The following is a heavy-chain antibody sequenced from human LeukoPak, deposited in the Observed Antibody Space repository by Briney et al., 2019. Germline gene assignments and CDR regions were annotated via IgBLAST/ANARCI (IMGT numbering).Heavy chain of an antibody. CDR1: GFTFSSCA. D-gene: IGHD1-26*01. Sequence: GGSLRLSCAASGFTFSSCAMSWVRQAPGEGLEWVSGISNSGGSTYHADSVKGRFTISRDNSKNTLYLQMNSLRDEDTAVYYCARVGATWYFQHWGQGALVTVSS. V-gene: IGHV3-23*01. CDR2: ISNSGGST. CDR3: ARVGATWYFQH. J-gene: IGHJ1*01.